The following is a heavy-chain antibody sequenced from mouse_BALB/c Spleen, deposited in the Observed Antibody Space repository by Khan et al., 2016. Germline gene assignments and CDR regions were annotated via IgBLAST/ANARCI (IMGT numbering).Heavy chain of an antibody. J-gene: IGHJ2*01. CDR2: ISYSGST. CDR3: ASGSSSYFDY. D-gene: IGHD1-1*01. Sequence: VQLKESGPGLVKPSQSLSLTCTVTGYSITSDYAWNWIRQFPGNKLEWMGYISYSGSTSYNPSLTSRISITRDTSKNQFFLQLNSVTTEDTATYYWASGSSSYFDYWGQGTTLTVSS. V-gene: IGHV3-2*02. CDR1: GYSITSDYA.